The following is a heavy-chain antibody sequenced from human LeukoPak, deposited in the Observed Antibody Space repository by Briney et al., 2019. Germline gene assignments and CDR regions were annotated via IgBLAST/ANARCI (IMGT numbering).Heavy chain of an antibody. CDR3: TRDTPMASDY. D-gene: IGHD5-18*01. Sequence: PGGSLRLSYAAPGFTSSNYAMHWVRQAPGKGLEYVSTISSNGGSTYYANSVKGRFTVSRDNSKNTLYLQMGSLRAEDMAVYYCTRDTPMASDYWGQGTLVTVSS. CDR2: ISSNGGST. J-gene: IGHJ4*02. V-gene: IGHV3-64*01. CDR1: GFTSSNYA.